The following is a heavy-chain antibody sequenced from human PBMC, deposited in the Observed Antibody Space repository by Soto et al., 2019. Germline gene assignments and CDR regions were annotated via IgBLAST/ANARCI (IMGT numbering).Heavy chain of an antibody. J-gene: IGHJ4*02. CDR3: ARADPRGYCSSTSGSPPQIDY. CDR1: GGTFSSYT. D-gene: IGHD2-2*01. Sequence: ASVKVSCKASGGTFSSYTISWVRQAPGQGLEWMGRIIPILGIANYAQKFQGRVTITADKSTSTAYMELSSLRSEDTAVYYCARADPRGYCSSTSGSPPQIDYWGQGTLVTVSS. V-gene: IGHV1-69*02. CDR2: IIPILGIA.